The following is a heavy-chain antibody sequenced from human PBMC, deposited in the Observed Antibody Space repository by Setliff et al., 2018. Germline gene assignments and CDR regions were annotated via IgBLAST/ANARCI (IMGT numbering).Heavy chain of an antibody. D-gene: IGHD1-7*01. CDR1: GFTFGSFY. CDR3: AKPRPGTTSEPSDY. Sequence: GGSLRLSCAASGFTFGSFYMTWVRQAPGKGLEWVANIRPDGSETGSVDSVKGRFTISRDNAKNSLYLQMDSLRAEDTAVYYCAKPRPGTTSEPSDYWGQGTLVTVSS. V-gene: IGHV3-7*03. CDR2: IRPDGSET. J-gene: IGHJ4*02.